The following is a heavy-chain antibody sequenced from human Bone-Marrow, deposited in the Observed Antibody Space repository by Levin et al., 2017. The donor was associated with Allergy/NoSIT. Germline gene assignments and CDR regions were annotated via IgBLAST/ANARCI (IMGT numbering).Heavy chain of an antibody. Sequence: GGSLRLSCAASGFTFSSYGMHWVRQAPGKGLEWVAVISYDGSNKYYADSVKGRFTISRDNSKNTLYLQMNSLRAEDTAVYYCAKDLFSSSIAGGPRRDYWGQGTLVTVSS. CDR3: AKDLFSSSIAGGPRRDY. V-gene: IGHV3-30*18. D-gene: IGHD6-6*01. J-gene: IGHJ4*02. CDR2: ISYDGSNK. CDR1: GFTFSSYG.